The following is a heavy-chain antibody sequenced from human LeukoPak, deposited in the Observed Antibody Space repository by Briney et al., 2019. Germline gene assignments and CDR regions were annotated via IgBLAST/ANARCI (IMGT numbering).Heavy chain of an antibody. Sequence: GRSLRLSCAASGFTFSSYGMHWVRQAPGKGLEWVANMNEDGSVKNYVVSVKGRFTISRDNAKSSLYLQMNSLRAEDTAIYYCAVDGGYNRFDPWGQGTLVTVPS. CDR2: MNEDGSVK. CDR3: AVDGGYNRFDP. D-gene: IGHD3-16*01. CDR1: GFTFSSYG. J-gene: IGHJ5*02. V-gene: IGHV3-7*04.